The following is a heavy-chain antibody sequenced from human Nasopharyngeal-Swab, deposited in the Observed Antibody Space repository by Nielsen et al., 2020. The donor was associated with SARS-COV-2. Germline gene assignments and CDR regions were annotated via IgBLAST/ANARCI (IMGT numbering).Heavy chain of an antibody. CDR1: GFTFSNYW. J-gene: IGHJ4*02. V-gene: IGHV3-7*01. D-gene: IGHD3-3*01. CDR2: IKQDGSEI. Sequence: GGSLRPSCAASGFTFSNYWMSWVRQAPGKGLEWVANIKQDGSEIYYVDSLKGRFTISRDNAKNSLYLQMNSLRAEDTAVYYCARLKYDFWNGPPEDYWGQGTLVTVSS. CDR3: ARLKYDFWNGPPEDY.